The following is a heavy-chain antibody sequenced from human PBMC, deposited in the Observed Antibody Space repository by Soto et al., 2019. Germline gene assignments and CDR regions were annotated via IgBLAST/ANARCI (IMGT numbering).Heavy chain of an antibody. CDR3: ARAGIEISGVVIIGNWSEP. V-gene: IGHV4-61*01. CDR2: IYYSGST. D-gene: IGHD3-3*01. J-gene: IGHJ5*02. Sequence: SETLSLTCTVSGGSVRSGSYYWSWIRQPPGKGLEWIGYIYYSGSTNYNPSLKSRVTISVDTSKNQFSLKLSSVTAADTAVYYCARAGIEISGVVIIGNWSEPWGQGTLVTVSS. CDR1: GGSVRSGSYY.